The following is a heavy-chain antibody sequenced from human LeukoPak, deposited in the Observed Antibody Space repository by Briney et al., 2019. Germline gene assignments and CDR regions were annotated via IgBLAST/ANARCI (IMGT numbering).Heavy chain of an antibody. J-gene: IGHJ4*02. D-gene: IGHD3-3*01. CDR2: ISGSGGST. CDR3: AKDKGADFYYFDY. Sequence: GGSLRLSCAVSGFNFRDHWMDWVRQAPGKGLEWVSAISGSGGSTYYADSVKGRFTISRDNSKNTLYLQMNSLRAEDTAVYYCAKDKGADFYYFDYWGQGTLVTVSS. CDR1: GFNFRDHW. V-gene: IGHV3-23*01.